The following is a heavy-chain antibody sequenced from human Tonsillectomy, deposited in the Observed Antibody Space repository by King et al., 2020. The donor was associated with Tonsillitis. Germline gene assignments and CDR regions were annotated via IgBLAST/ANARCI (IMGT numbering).Heavy chain of an antibody. CDR1: GGNFSSYA. CDR3: ARADCSSTSCYDSFDY. D-gene: IGHD2-2*01. Sequence: QLVQSGAEVKKPGSSVKVSCKASGGNFSSYAISWVRQAHGQGLEWMGGVIPIFGTADYAQKFQGRVTITADKSTSTAYMELISLRSEDTAVYYCARADCSSTSCYDSFDYWGQGTLVTVSS. V-gene: IGHV1-69*14. CDR2: VIPIFGTA. J-gene: IGHJ4*02.